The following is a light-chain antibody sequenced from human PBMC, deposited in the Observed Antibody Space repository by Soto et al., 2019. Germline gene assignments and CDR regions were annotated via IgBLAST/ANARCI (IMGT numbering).Light chain of an antibody. CDR2: AAA. Sequence: AIRMTQSPSSLSASTGDIVTITCRASQGMSCYLAWYQQKPGKAPKLLIYAAATLQSGVTSRFSDSGSGTDFPLTISCRHPEDFATYCGHQYYSYPRTFGEGTKVEI. CDR3: HQYYSYPRT. CDR1: QGMSCY. J-gene: IGKJ1*01. V-gene: IGKV1-8*01.